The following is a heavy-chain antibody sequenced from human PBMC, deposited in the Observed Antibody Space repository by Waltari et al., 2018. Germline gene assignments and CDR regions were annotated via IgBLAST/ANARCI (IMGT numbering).Heavy chain of an antibody. D-gene: IGHD3-3*01. V-gene: IGHV3-23*01. J-gene: IGHJ4*02. CDR2: IRGSGGST. CDR3: AKVYDFWSGYWDY. CDR1: GFTFSSYA. Sequence: EVQLLESGGGLVQPGGSLRLSCAASGFTFSSYAMSWVRQAPGKGLEWVSAIRGSGGSTYYADSVKGRFTISRDNSKNTLYLQMNSLRAEDTAVYYCAKVYDFWSGYWDYWGQGTLVTVSS.